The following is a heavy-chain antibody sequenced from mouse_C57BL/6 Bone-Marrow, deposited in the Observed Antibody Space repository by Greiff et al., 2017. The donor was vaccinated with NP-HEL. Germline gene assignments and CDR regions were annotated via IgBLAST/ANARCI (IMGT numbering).Heavy chain of an antibody. CDR2: IDPSDSYT. Sequence: QVQLQQPGAELVKPGASVKLSCKASGYTFTTYWMQWVKQRPGQGLEWIGEIDPSDSYTSYNQKFKGKATLTVDTSSSTAYMQLSSLTSEDSAVYYCARKAYYGRSYEYANWGQGTLVTVSA. CDR3: ARKAYYGRSYEYAN. J-gene: IGHJ3*01. V-gene: IGHV1-50*01. CDR1: GYTFTTYW. D-gene: IGHD1-1*01.